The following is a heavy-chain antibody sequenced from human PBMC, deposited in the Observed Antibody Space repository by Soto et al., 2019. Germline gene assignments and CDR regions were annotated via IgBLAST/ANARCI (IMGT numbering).Heavy chain of an antibody. CDR1: GGTFSTYS. V-gene: IGHV1-69*02. J-gene: IGHJ3*02. CDR2: IIPMLGIS. D-gene: IGHD2-21*01. CDR3: TIGSWSGEVFDI. Sequence: QVQLVQSGAEVKKPGSAVKVSCKDSGGTFSTYSMFWVRQAPGQGLEWMGRIIPMLGISNYDQKFQGRVTISADKSSGTAYMELSSLRSEDSALYYCTIGSWSGEVFDIWGQGTMVTVSS.